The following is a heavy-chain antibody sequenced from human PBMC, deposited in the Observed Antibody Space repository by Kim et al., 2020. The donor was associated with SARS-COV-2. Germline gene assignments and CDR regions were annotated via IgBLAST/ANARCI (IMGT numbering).Heavy chain of an antibody. CDR3: VRDGESSYWYFDL. J-gene: IGHJ2*01. Sequence: SQTLSLTCAISGDSVSSNSATWNWIRQSPSRGLEWLGRTYYRSKWFHHYAVSVQGRITIDPDTSKNQFSLHLNSVTPEDTAVYYCVRDGESSYWYFDLWGRGNLVTVSS. V-gene: IGHV6-1*01. D-gene: IGHD3-16*02. CDR1: GDSVSSNSAT. CDR2: TYYRSKWFH.